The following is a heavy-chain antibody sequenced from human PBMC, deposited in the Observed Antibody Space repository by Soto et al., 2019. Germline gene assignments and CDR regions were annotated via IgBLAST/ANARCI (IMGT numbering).Heavy chain of an antibody. CDR2: IYYSGST. V-gene: IGHV4-39*01. D-gene: IGHD2-15*01. CDR3: ARDYCSGGSCYQSNWFDP. Sequence: SESLSLTCTVSGGSISSSSYYWGWIRQPPGKGLEWIGSIYYSGSTYYNPSLKSRVTISVDTSKNQFSLKLSSVTAADTAVYYCARDYCSGGSCYQSNWFDPWGQGTLVTVSS. J-gene: IGHJ5*02. CDR1: GGSISSSSYY.